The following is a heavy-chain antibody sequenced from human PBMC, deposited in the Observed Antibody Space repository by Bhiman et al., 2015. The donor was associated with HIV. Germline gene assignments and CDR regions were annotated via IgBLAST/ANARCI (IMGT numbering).Heavy chain of an antibody. J-gene: IGHJ6*03. CDR2: ISTSSTYI. Sequence: EVHLVESGGGLVQAGESLRLSCAASGFTFSRNSMNWVRQAPGKGLEWVSSISTSSTYISYADSVKGRFTISRDNAKNSLYLQMNSLRGDDTAVYFCTRAPNHYYYMDVWGKGTTVTVSS. CDR3: TRAPNHYYYMDV. CDR1: GFTFSRNS. V-gene: IGHV3-21*01.